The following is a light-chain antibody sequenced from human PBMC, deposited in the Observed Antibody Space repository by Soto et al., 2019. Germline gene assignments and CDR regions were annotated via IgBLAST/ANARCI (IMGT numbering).Light chain of an antibody. J-gene: IGLJ2*01. CDR2: DVS. V-gene: IGLV2-14*03. Sequence: QSALTQPASVSGSPGQSITISCSGTSSDVGGYNFVSWYQVHPGKAPRLILYDVSSRPSGVSYRVSGSKSANTASLNISRLQAGDEADYYCSSYTTTTSLLVFGGGTKLTVL. CDR1: SSDVGGYNF. CDR3: SSYTTTTSLLV.